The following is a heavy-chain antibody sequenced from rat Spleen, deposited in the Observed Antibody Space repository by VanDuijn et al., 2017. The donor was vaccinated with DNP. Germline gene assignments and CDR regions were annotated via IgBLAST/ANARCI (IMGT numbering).Heavy chain of an antibody. CDR1: GFTFSDYY. Sequence: EVQLVESGGGLVQPGRSLKLSCAASGFTFSDYYMAWVRQAPTKGLEWVAYISYDGGSTYYGDSVKGRFTISRDNTMNTLYLQMDSLRSEDTATYYCTRRWYGSFGYWGQGVMVTVSS. V-gene: IGHV5-20*01. CDR3: TRRWYGSFGY. J-gene: IGHJ2*01. CDR2: ISYDGGST. D-gene: IGHD1-8*01.